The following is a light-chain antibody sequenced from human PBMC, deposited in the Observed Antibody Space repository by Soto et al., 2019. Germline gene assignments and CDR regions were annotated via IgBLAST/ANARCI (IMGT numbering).Light chain of an antibody. CDR2: DVS. CDR3: SSYTSSSTYV. J-gene: IGLJ1*01. Sequence: QSALTQPASVSWSPGQSITISCTGTSSDVGDYNYVSWYQQHPGKAPKLMIYDVSNRPSGVSDRFSGSKSGNTASLTISGLQAEDEADYYCSSYTSSSTYVVGTGTKLTVL. V-gene: IGLV2-14*01. CDR1: SSDVGDYNY.